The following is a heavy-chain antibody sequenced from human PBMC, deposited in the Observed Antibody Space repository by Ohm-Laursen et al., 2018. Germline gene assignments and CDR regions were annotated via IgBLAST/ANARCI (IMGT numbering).Heavy chain of an antibody. J-gene: IGHJ4*02. CDR3: AREGRTQPVDY. Sequence: LSLTCAASGFTFSNYAMSWVRQAPGKGLEWVSAISYNSGSNTHYADSVKGRFTISRDNSDNTLFLQMNSLRAEDTALYYCAREGRTQPVDYWGQGTLVTVSS. V-gene: IGHV3-23*01. CDR1: GFTFSNYA. CDR2: ISYNSGSNT. D-gene: IGHD5-18*01.